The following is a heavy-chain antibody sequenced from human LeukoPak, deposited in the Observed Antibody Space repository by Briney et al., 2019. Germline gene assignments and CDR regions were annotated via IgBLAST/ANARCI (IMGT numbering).Heavy chain of an antibody. J-gene: IGHJ5*02. CDR2: IYTSGSS. Sequence: SETLSLTCTVSGDSISSTSYYWSWIRQPAGKGLEWIGRIYTSGSSDYNPSLKSRVTISVDTSKNHYSLKLSSVTAADTAVYYCARGYSGYGTRFDPWGQGTLVTVSS. CDR3: ARGYSGYGTRFDP. CDR1: GDSISSTSYY. V-gene: IGHV4-61*02. D-gene: IGHD5-12*01.